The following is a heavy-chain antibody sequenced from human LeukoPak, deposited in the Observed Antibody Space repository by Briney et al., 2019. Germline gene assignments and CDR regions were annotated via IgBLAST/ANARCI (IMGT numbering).Heavy chain of an antibody. Sequence: GGSLRLSCAASGFTFSSFGMHWVREAPGKGLEWVAVISFDGSYKSYAVSMKGRFTISRDNSKNTMYLHMNSLRLEDTAVYYCAKDYGGENLDYWGQGTLVTVSS. CDR2: ISFDGSYK. J-gene: IGHJ4*02. CDR1: GFTFSSFG. V-gene: IGHV3-30*18. D-gene: IGHD4-23*01. CDR3: AKDYGGENLDY.